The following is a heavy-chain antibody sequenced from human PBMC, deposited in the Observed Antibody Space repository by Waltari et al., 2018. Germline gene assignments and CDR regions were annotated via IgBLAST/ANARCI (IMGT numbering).Heavy chain of an antibody. V-gene: IGHV1-69*02. CDR1: GGTFSSYT. CDR3: ARNVGERYYDFWSGYYIDWFDP. D-gene: IGHD3-3*01. CDR2: IIPILGIA. Sequence: QVQLVQSGAEVKKPGSSVKVSCKASGGTFSSYTISWVRQAPGQGLEWMGRIIPILGIANYAQKFQGRVTITADKSTSTAYMELSSLRSEDTAVYYCARNVGERYYDFWSGYYIDWFDPWGQGILVTVSS. J-gene: IGHJ5*02.